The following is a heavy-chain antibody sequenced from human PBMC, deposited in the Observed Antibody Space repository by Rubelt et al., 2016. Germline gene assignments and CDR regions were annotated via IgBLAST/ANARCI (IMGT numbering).Heavy chain of an antibody. Sequence: EVQLVESGGGLVQPGGSLRLSCAASGFTFTKFWMTWVRQAPGKGLEWVANIKQDGSEKYYVDSVKGRFTISRDNAKNSLYLQMNSLRAEETAVYYGASEGDSGSYYPRWGQGTLVTVSS. J-gene: IGHJ4*02. D-gene: IGHD1-26*01. CDR3: ASEGDSGSYYPR. CDR1: GFTFTKFW. V-gene: IGHV3-7*01. CDR2: IKQDGSEK.